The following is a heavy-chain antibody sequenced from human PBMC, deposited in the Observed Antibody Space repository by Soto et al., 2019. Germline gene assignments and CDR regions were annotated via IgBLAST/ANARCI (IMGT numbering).Heavy chain of an antibody. D-gene: IGHD2-15*01. CDR1: GSIFSSYG. CDR2: IWYDGSRQ. J-gene: IGHJ3*02. Sequence: QMLLVASGGGVVQPGRSLRLSCSASGSIFSSYGMHWVRQAPGKGLEWVAVIWYDGSRQDYADAVKGRFTISRDNSKNTLYLQLNNLRADDTAMYYCAGESGYPSSDAFDIWGQGTMVTVS. V-gene: IGHV3-33*01. CDR3: AGESGYPSSDAFDI.